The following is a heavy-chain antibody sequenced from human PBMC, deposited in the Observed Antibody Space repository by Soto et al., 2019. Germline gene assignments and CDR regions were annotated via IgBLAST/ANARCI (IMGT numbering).Heavy chain of an antibody. J-gene: IGHJ3*02. CDR2: ISSSSGTI. Sequence: EVQLVESGGGLVQPGGSLRLSCAASGFTFSSYSMNWVRQAPGKGLEWVSYISSSSGTIYYADSVKGRFTISRDNAKNSLYLQMNSLRAEDTAVYYCARVMVRGVLAFDIWGQGTMVTVSS. V-gene: IGHV3-48*01. CDR3: ARVMVRGVLAFDI. D-gene: IGHD3-10*01. CDR1: GFTFSSYS.